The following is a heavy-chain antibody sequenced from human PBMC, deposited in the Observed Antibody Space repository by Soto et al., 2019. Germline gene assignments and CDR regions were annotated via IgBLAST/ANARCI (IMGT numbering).Heavy chain of an antibody. CDR1: GYTFTNYD. Sequence: QVQLVRSGAEVKQPGASVQVSCTASGYTFTNYDINWVRQASGQGLEWVGWLNPKSGYTGFAGKFQGRVTMTRNNFISTAYMELSSLTSEDTAVYYCARTHGDLDYWCQGTLDTVSS. CDR2: LNPKSGYT. V-gene: IGHV1-8*01. J-gene: IGHJ4*02. CDR3: ARTHGDLDY. D-gene: IGHD4-17*01.